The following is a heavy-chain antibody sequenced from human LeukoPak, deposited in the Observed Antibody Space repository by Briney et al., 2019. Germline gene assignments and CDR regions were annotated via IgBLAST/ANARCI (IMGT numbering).Heavy chain of an antibody. CDR2: INPSGGST. CDR3: ARDWNGVVVAATGYFDY. V-gene: IGHV1-46*01. Sequence: ASVKVSCKASGYTFTSYYMHWVRQAPGQGLEWMGIINPSGGSTSYAQKFQGRVTMTRDTSTSTVYMELSSLRSEDTAVYYCARDWNGVVVAATGYFDYWGQGTLVAVSS. J-gene: IGHJ4*02. D-gene: IGHD2-15*01. CDR1: GYTFTSYY.